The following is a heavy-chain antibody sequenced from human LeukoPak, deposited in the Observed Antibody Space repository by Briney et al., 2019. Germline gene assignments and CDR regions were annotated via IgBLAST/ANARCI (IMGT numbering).Heavy chain of an antibody. V-gene: IGHV3-30*02. J-gene: IGHJ4*02. D-gene: IGHD3-22*01. CDR3: ARDSSGYTEFYYFDY. Sequence: GGSLRLSCAASGFTFSSYGMHWVRQAPGKGLEWVAFIRYDGSNKYYADSVKGRFTISRDNSKNTLYLQMNSLRAEDTAVYYCARDSSGYTEFYYFDYWGQGTLVTVSS. CDR1: GFTFSSYG. CDR2: IRYDGSNK.